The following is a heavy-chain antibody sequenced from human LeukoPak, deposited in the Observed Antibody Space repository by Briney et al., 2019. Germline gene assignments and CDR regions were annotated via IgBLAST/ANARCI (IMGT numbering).Heavy chain of an antibody. Sequence: PGRSLRLSCAASGFTFSSYGMHWVRQAPGKGLEWVAVISYDGSNKYYADSVKGRFTISRDNFKNTLYLQMNSLRAEDTAVYYCAKVPSLDAFDIWGQGTMVTVSS. V-gene: IGHV3-30*18. CDR3: AKVPSLDAFDI. CDR2: ISYDGSNK. CDR1: GFTFSSYG. J-gene: IGHJ3*02.